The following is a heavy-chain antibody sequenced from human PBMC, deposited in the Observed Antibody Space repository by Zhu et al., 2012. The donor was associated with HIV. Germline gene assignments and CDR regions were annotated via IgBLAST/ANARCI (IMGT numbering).Heavy chain of an antibody. J-gene: IGHJ6*03. V-gene: IGHV4-38-2*02. CDR3: ARHDHYXYYMDV. CDR2: VYYSGTT. Sequence: QVQLQESGPGLVKPSETLSLTCTVSRYSIISGYYWGWIRQSPGKGLEWIGAVYYSGTTYYNPSLKNRVSISVDASGEQFSLKLFSVTAADTAIYYCARHDHYXYYMDVWAGRDHGRRLL. CDR1: RYSIISGYY. D-gene: IGHD3-10*01.